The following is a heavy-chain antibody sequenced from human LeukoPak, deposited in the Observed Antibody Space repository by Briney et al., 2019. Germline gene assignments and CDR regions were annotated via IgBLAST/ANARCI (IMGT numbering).Heavy chain of an antibody. V-gene: IGHV5-51*01. CDR1: GYSFTSYW. J-gene: IGHJ6*02. CDR2: IYPGDSDT. Sequence: GESLKISCKGSGYSFTSYWIGWVRQMPGKGLEWMGLIYPGDSDTRYSPSFQGQVTISADKSISTAYLQWSSLKASDTAMYYCARHEGYHYDSSGYYGYGMDVWGQGTTVTVSS. CDR3: ARHEGYHYDSSGYYGYGMDV. D-gene: IGHD3-22*01.